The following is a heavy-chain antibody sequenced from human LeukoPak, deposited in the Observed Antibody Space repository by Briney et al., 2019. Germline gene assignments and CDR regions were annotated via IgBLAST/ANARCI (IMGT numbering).Heavy chain of an antibody. CDR1: GGSISSSSYY. CDR2: INYSGST. CDR3: ARDDPSRGHIVGATTGHDY. Sequence: SETLSLTCTVSGGSISSSSYYWGWIRQPPGKGLEWIGSINYSGSTYNNPSLKSRVTISVDTSKNQFSLRLSSVTAADTAVYYCARDDPSRGHIVGATTGHDYWGQGTVVTVSS. D-gene: IGHD1-26*01. V-gene: IGHV4-39*07. J-gene: IGHJ4*02.